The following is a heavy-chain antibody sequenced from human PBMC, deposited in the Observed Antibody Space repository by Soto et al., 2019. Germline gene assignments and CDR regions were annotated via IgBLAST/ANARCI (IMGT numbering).Heavy chain of an antibody. J-gene: IGHJ4*02. CDR1: GLTISSASYY. D-gene: IGHD6-13*01. Sequence: QVLLQESGPGLMKPSQTLSLTCTVSGLTISSASYYWSWIRQHPGKGLEWVGNIYYNGSTYYSPSLKGRVTLWVATSKNQFSLRLASVTAADTAVYYCARSRISGSWSKFDYWGQGTLVTVSS. CDR2: IYYNGST. CDR3: ARSRISGSWSKFDY. V-gene: IGHV4-31*03.